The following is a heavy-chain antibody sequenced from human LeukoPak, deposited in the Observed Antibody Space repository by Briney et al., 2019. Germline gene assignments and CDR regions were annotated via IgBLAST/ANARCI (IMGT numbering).Heavy chain of an antibody. D-gene: IGHD2-2*01. CDR3: ATSSYYFDY. J-gene: IGHJ4*02. CDR2: ISWNSGSM. CDR1: GVTFDDYA. Sequence: GGSLRLSCAASGVTFDDYAMHWVRQAPGKGLEWVSGISWNSGSMGYADSVKGRFTISRDNAKNSLYLQMNSLRAEDTALYYCATSSYYFDYWGQGTLVTVSS. V-gene: IGHV3-9*01.